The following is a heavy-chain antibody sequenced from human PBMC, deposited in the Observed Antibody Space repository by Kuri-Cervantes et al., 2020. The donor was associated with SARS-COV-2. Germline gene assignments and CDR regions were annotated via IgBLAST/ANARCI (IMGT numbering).Heavy chain of an antibody. J-gene: IGHJ6*03. CDR1: GGSISSYY. V-gene: IGHV4-59*12. Sequence: SETLSLTCTVSGGSISSYYWSWIRQPAGKGLEWIGYIYYSGSTNYNPSLKSRVTISVDTSSKQFSLHLGSVTAADTAVYYCARAYGFLRYIYYMDVWGRGTTVTVSS. CDR3: ARAYGFLRYIYYMDV. CDR2: IYYSGST. D-gene: IGHD4-17*01.